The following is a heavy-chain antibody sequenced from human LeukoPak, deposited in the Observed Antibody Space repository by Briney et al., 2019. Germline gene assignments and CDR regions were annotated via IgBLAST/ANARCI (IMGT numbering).Heavy chain of an antibody. CDR1: GGSISSYY. CDR3: ARGPGIAAAGPNTDY. V-gene: IGHV4-59*01. D-gene: IGHD6-13*01. CDR2: IYYSGGT. J-gene: IGHJ4*02. Sequence: SETLSLTCTVSGGSISSYYWSWIRQPPGKGLEWIGYIYYSGGTNYNPSLKSRVTISVDTSKNQFSLKLSSVTAADTAVYYCARGPGIAAAGPNTDYWGQGTLVTVSS.